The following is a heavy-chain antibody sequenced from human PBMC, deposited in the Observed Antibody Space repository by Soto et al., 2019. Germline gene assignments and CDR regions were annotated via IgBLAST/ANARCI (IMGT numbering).Heavy chain of an antibody. CDR1: GFTFSNYW. V-gene: IGHV3-74*01. J-gene: IGHJ4*02. CDR2: INSDGNNT. CDR3: ARDRSGSYDY. Sequence: EVQLVESGGGLVQPEGSPRLSCAASGFTFSNYWMHWVRQAPGKGLVWVSRINSDGNNTNYADSVKGRFTISRDNAKNTLYLQMNSLRAEDTAVYYCARDRSGSYDYWGQGTLVTVSS. D-gene: IGHD1-26*01.